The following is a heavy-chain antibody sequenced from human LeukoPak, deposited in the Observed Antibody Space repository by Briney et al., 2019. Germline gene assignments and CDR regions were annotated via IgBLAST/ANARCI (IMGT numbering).Heavy chain of an antibody. CDR2: ISYDGSNK. D-gene: IGHD2-15*01. CDR3: ARAGRSGGSCYYFDY. Sequence: PGGSLRLSCAASGFTFSSYAMHWVRQAPGKGLEWVAVISYDGSNKYYADSVKGRFTISRDNSENTLYLQMNSLRAEDTAVYYCARAGRSGGSCYYFDYWGQGTMVTVSS. CDR1: GFTFSSYA. J-gene: IGHJ4*02. V-gene: IGHV3-30*04.